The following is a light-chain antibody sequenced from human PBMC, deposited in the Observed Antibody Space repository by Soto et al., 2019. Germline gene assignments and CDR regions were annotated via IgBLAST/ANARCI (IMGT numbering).Light chain of an antibody. V-gene: IGKV3-11*01. CDR3: QQRSNWPPIT. J-gene: IGKJ5*01. CDR2: DAS. CDR1: QSVSSY. Sequence: ETVLTQSPATLSLSPGERATLSCRASQSVSSYLAWYQQKPGQAPRLLIYDASNRATGIPARFSGSGSWTDFTLTISSLEPEDFAVYYCQQRSNWPPITFGQGTLLEIK.